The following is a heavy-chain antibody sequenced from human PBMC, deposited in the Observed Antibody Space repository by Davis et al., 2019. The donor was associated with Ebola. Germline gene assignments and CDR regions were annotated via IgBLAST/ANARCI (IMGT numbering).Heavy chain of an antibody. V-gene: IGHV4-39*01. J-gene: IGHJ4*02. Sequence: MPSETLSLTCTVSGGSISSSSYYWGWIRQPPGKGLEWIGSMYYSGSTYYKPSLKSRGTISVDRSKNQVSLKLNSVTAADMAQYYCARLRTPFYGDSPHFDNWGQGTLVTVSS. D-gene: IGHD4-17*01. CDR2: MYYSGST. CDR1: GGSISSSSYY. CDR3: ARLRTPFYGDSPHFDN.